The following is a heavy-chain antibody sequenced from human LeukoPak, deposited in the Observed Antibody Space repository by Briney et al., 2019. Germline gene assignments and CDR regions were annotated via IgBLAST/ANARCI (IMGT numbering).Heavy chain of an antibody. J-gene: IGHJ4*02. Sequence: SETLSLTCTVSGGSISSSSYYWGWIRQPPGKGLEWFGSIYYSGSTYYNPSLKSRVTISVDTSKNQFSLKLSSVTAADTAVYYCARRVRGGSGWSEIFDYWGEGTLVTVSS. CDR2: IYYSGST. CDR1: GGSISSSSYY. V-gene: IGHV4-39*01. CDR3: ARRVRGGSGWSEIFDY. D-gene: IGHD6-19*01.